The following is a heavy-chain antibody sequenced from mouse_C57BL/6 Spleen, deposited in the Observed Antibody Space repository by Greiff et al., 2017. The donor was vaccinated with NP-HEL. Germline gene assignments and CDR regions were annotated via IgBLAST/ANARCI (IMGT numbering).Heavy chain of an antibody. J-gene: IGHJ4*01. CDR3: AFTVAATGAMDY. CDR1: GYTFTSYW. V-gene: IGHV1-64*01. CDR2: IHPNSGST. Sequence: QVQLQQPGAELVKPGASVKLSCKASGYTFTSYWMHWVKQRPGQGLEWIGMIHPNSGSTNYNEKFKSKATLTVDKSSSTAYMQLSSLTSEDSAVYYCAFTVAATGAMDYWGQGTSVTVSS. D-gene: IGHD1-1*01.